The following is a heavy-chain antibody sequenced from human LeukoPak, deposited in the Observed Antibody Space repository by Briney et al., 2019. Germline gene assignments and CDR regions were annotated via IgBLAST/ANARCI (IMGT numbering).Heavy chain of an antibody. CDR3: ARILLRSESYYNPSDY. Sequence: PGRSLRLSCAASGFTFSSYGMHWVRQAPGKGLEWVAVISYDGSNKYYADSVKGRFTISRDNSKNTLYLQMNSLRAEDTAVYFCARILLRSESYYNPSDYWGQGTLVTVSS. CDR2: ISYDGSNK. J-gene: IGHJ4*02. D-gene: IGHD3-10*01. V-gene: IGHV3-30*03. CDR1: GFTFSSYG.